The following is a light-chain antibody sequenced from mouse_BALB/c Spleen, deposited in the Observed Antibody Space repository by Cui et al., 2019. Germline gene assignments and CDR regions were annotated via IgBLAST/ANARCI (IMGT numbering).Light chain of an antibody. CDR2: STS. Sequence: IHRTQCPELISRSLGEEITLTCSASSSVSYMHWYQQKSGTSPKLLIYSTSNLASGVPSRFSGSGSGTFYSLTISSVEAEDAADYYCHQWSSYPWTFGGGTKLEIK. CDR3: HQWSSYPWT. J-gene: IGKJ1*01. V-gene: IGKV4-80*01. CDR1: SSVSY.